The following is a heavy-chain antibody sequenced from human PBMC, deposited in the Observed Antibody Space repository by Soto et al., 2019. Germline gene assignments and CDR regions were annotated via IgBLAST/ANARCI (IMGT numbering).Heavy chain of an antibody. D-gene: IGHD5-12*01. CDR3: ARIRWLQPYFDY. V-gene: IGHV2-26*01. J-gene: IGHJ4*02. CDR2: IFSNDEK. CDR1: GFSLSNSRMG. Sequence: QVTLKESGPVLVNPTETLTLTCTVSGFSLSNSRMGVSWIRQPPGKALEWLAHIFSNDEKSYSTSLKSRLTISKDTSKSQVVLTMTNMDPVDTATYYCARIRWLQPYFDYWGQGTLVTVSS.